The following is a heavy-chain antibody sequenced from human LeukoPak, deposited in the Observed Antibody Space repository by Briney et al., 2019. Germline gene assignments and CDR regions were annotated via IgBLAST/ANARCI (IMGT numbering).Heavy chain of an antibody. CDR3: TVFDDSNH. V-gene: IGHV3-53*01. D-gene: IGHD2-21*02. J-gene: IGHJ5*02. Sequence: GGSLRLSCAASGFTGSNNYVSWVRQAPGMGLEWVSAIHSSGATCYADSVEGRFTISRDTSKNTLYLQISSLRVEDTAVYYCTVFDDSNHWGQGTLVTVSS. CDR2: IHSSGAT. CDR1: GFTGSNNY.